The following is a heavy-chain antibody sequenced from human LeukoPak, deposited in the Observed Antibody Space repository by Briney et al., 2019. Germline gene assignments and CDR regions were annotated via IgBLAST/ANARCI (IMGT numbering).Heavy chain of an antibody. V-gene: IGHV1-8*01. Sequence: ASVKVSCKASGYTFTSYDINWVRQATGQGLEWMGWMNPNSGNTGYAQKFQGRVTMTRNTSISTAYMELSRLRSDDTAVYYCARASIRKYQLLSTWFDPWGQGTLVTVSS. D-gene: IGHD2-2*01. CDR2: MNPNSGNT. CDR3: ARASIRKYQLLSTWFDP. CDR1: GYTFTSYD. J-gene: IGHJ5*02.